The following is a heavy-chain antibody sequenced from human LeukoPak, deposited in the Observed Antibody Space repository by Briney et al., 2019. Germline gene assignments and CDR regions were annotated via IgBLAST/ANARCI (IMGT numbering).Heavy chain of an antibody. D-gene: IGHD5-18*01. CDR1: GGSISSYY. V-gene: IGHV4-59*12. CDR3: ARLRVRGYGYGPWEGPTWLDY. J-gene: IGHJ4*02. CDR2: IYYSGST. Sequence: SETLSLTCTVSGGSISSYYWSWIRQPPGKGLEWIGYIYYSGSTNYNPSLKSRVTISVDTSKNQFSLKLSSVTAADTAVYSCARLRVRGYGYGPWEGPTWLDYWGQGTLVTVSS.